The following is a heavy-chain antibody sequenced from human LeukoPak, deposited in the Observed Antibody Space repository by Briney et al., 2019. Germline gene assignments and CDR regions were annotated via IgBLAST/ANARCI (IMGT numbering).Heavy chain of an antibody. CDR1: GGSISSYY. CDR3: ASVTYYDFWSGQYYFDY. Sequence: PSETLSLTCTVSGGSISSYYWSWIRQPPGKGLEWIGYIYYSGSTNYNPSLKSRVTISVDTSKNQFSLKLSSVTAADTAVYYCASVTYYDFWSGQYYFDYWGQGTLVTVSS. V-gene: IGHV4-59*01. D-gene: IGHD3-3*01. J-gene: IGHJ4*02. CDR2: IYYSGST.